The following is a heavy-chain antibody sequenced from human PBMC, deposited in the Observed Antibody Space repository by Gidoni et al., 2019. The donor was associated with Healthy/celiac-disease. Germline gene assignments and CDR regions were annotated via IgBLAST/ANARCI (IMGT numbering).Heavy chain of an antibody. V-gene: IGHV4-39*01. CDR3: ARLGEPLLNWFDP. CDR2: IYYSGST. D-gene: IGHD2-21*02. CDR1: GGSISSSSYY. Sequence: QLQLQESGPGLVKPSETLSLTCTVSGGSISSSSYYWGWIRQPPGKGLEWIGSIYYSGSTYYNPSLKSRVTISVDTSKNQFSLKLSSVTAADTAVYYCARLGEPLLNWFDPWGQGTLVTVSS. J-gene: IGHJ5*02.